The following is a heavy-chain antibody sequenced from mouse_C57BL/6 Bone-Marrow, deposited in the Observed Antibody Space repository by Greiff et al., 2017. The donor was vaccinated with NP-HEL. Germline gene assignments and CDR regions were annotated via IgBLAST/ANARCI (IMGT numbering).Heavy chain of an antibody. D-gene: IGHD1-1*01. V-gene: IGHV3-5*01. CDR3: ARDGSSYGYFDV. CDR2: IYYSGTI. Sequence: EVKLLESGPGLVKPSQTVFLTCTVTGISITTGNYRWSWIRQFPGNKLEWIGYIYYSGTITYNPSLTSRTTITRDTPKNQCVLEMNSVTAEDTATDYCARDGSSYGYFDVWGTGTTVTVSS. CDR1: GISITTGNYR. J-gene: IGHJ1*03.